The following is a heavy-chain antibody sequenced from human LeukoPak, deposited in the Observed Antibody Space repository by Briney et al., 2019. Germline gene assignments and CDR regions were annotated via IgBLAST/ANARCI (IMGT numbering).Heavy chain of an antibody. J-gene: IGHJ4*02. CDR3: AREGYCSSTSCRYRD. Sequence: ASVKVSCKASGGTFSSYAISWVRQAPGQGLEWMGGIIPIFGTANYAQKFQGRVTITADESTSTAYMELSSLRSEDTAVYYCAREGYCSSTSCRYRDWGQGTLDTVSS. CDR1: GGTFSSYA. D-gene: IGHD2-2*01. CDR2: IIPIFGTA. V-gene: IGHV1-69*13.